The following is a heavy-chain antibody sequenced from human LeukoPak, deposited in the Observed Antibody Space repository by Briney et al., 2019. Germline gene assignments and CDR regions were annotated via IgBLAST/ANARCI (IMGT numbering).Heavy chain of an antibody. CDR3: AKGTVGTYYFYYMDV. CDR2: IGGSVAET. V-gene: IGHV3-23*01. Sequence: GGSLRLSCAASGFTFSKYAMTWVRQAPGKGLECVSAIGGSVAETYSADSVKGRFTISRDNSRNTLYLQMNSLRAEDTAIYYCAKGTVGTYYFYYMDVWGKGTTVTVSS. D-gene: IGHD6-13*01. J-gene: IGHJ6*03. CDR1: GFTFSKYA.